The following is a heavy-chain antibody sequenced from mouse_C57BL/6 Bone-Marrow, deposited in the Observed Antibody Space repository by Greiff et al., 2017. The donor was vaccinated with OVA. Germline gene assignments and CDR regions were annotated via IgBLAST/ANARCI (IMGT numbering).Heavy chain of an antibody. CDR1: GYTFTSYT. CDR3: TREYYFDS. J-gene: IGHJ2*01. CDR2: IDPTNDYT. Sequence: QVQLQQSGAELARPGASVKMSCKASGYTFTSYTIHWVKQRPGQGLEWIGYIDPTNDYTNYNQKFKGKATLTADKSSSTAYMQLSSLTSENSAVYYCTREYYFDSWGQGTTLTVSS. V-gene: IGHV1-4*01.